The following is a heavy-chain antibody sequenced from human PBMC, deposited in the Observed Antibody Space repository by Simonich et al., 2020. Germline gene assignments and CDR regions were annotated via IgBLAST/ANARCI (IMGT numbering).Heavy chain of an antibody. V-gene: IGHV3-33*01. D-gene: IGHD6-13*01. J-gene: IGHJ5*02. CDR2: IWYDGSNK. CDR3: ARAYSSSWYNWFDP. CDR1: GFTFSSYG. Sequence: QVQLVESGGGVVQPGRSLRLSCVASGFTFSSYGMHWVRQAPGMGLEWVAVIWYDGSNKYYEDSVKGRFTNSRDNSKNTLYLQMNSLRAEDTAVYYCARAYSSSWYNWFDPWGQGTLVTVSS.